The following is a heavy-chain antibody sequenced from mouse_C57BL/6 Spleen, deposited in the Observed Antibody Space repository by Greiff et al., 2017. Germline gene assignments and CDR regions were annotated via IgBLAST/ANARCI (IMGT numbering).Heavy chain of an antibody. Sequence: EVQVVESGPGLVKPSQSLSLTCSVTGYSITSGYYWNWIRQFPGNKLEWMGYISYDGSNNYNPSLKNRISITRDTSKNQFFLKLNSVTTEDTATYYCARNYGSSGAMDYWGQGTSVTVSS. CDR3: ARNYGSSGAMDY. D-gene: IGHD1-1*01. CDR1: GYSITSGYY. CDR2: ISYDGSN. J-gene: IGHJ4*01. V-gene: IGHV3-6*01.